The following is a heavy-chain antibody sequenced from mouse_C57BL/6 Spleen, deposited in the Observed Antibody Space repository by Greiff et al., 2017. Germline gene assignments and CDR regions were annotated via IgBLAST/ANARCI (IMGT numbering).Heavy chain of an antibody. CDR1: GYAFSSSW. J-gene: IGHJ4*01. CDR3: ARSGLLLGFYAMDY. Sequence: VHLVESGPELVKPGASVKISCKASGYAFSSSWMNWVKQRPGKGLEWIGRIYPGDGDTNYNGKFKGKATLTADKSSSTAYMQLSSLTSEDSAVYFCARSGLLLGFYAMDYWGQGTSVTVSS. D-gene: IGHD2-10*01. CDR2: IYPGDGDT. V-gene: IGHV1-82*01.